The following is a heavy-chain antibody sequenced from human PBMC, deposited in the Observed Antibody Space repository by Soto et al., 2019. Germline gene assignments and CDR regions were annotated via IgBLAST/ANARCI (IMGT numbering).Heavy chain of an antibody. J-gene: IGHJ4*02. CDR2: ISYSGST. CDR1: GGPISDGDYY. D-gene: IGHD3-10*01. CDR3: ARAGSREGYGPYYFNY. Sequence: SETLSLTCTVSGGPISDGDYYWCWIRQPPGKGLEWIGYISYSGSTYYNPSLRTRVSISLDTSKNQFSLSLYSVTAADTAVYYCARAGSREGYGPYYFNYWGQGTPVTVSS. V-gene: IGHV4-30-4*01.